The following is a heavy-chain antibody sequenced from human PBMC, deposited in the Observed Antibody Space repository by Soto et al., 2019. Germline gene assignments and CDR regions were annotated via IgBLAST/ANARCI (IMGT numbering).Heavy chain of an antibody. J-gene: IGHJ6*02. CDR2: IIPIFGTA. CDR3: ARAAYSYGTAYLSYYYGMDV. CDR1: GGTFSTYA. D-gene: IGHD5-18*01. Sequence: QVQLVQSGAEVKKPGSSVKVSCKASGGTFSTYAISWVRQAPGQGLEWVGGIIPIFGTANYAQKFQGRVTIKEDESTSTAYMEMRSLRSEDTAVYYCARAAYSYGTAYLSYYYGMDVWGQGTTVTVSS. V-gene: IGHV1-69*01.